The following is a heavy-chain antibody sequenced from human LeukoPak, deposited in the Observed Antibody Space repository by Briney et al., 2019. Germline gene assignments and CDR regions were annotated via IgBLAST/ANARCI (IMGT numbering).Heavy chain of an antibody. V-gene: IGHV3-23*01. J-gene: IGHJ4*02. CDR1: GFTFSSYA. CDR3: AISPMVRGVLDY. Sequence: GGSLRLSCAASGFTFSSYAMSWVRQAPGKGLEWVSAISGSGGSTYYADSVKGRFTISRDNSKNTLYLQMNSLRAEDTAVYYCAISPMVRGVLDYWGQGTLVTVSS. CDR2: ISGSGGST. D-gene: IGHD3-10*01.